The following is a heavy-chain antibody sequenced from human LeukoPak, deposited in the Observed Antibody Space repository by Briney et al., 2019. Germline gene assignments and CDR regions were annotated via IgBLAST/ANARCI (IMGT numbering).Heavy chain of an antibody. D-gene: IGHD3-22*01. CDR3: ARDWWDSSGYYDY. V-gene: IGHV3-7*01. Sequence: GGSLRLSCAASGFTFTNYWMSWVRQAPGKGLELVANIKQDRSEKYYVDSVKGRFTISRDNAKNSLYLQMNSLRAEDTAVYYCARDWWDSSGYYDYWGQGTLVTVSS. CDR2: IKQDRSEK. J-gene: IGHJ4*02. CDR1: GFTFTNYW.